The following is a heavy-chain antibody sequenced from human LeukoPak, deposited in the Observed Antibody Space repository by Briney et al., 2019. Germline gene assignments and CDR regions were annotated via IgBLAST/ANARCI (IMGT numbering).Heavy chain of an antibody. D-gene: IGHD3-3*01. Sequence: KSSETLSLTCTVSGGSISSYYWSWIRQPPGKGLEWIGYIYYSGSTNYNPSLKSRVTISVDTSKNQFSLKLSSVTAADTAVYYCARSDYYDFWSGYYPFDYWGQGTLVTVSS. V-gene: IGHV4-59*01. CDR1: GGSISSYY. J-gene: IGHJ4*02. CDR2: IYYSGST. CDR3: ARSDYYDFWSGYYPFDY.